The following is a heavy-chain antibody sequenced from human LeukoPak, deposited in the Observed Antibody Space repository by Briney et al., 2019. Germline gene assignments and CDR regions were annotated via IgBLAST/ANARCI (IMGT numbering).Heavy chain of an antibody. Sequence: SETLSLTCTVSGGSISSSSYYWSWIRQPPGKGLEWIGYIYYSGSTNYNPSLKSRVSISVDTSKNQFSLKLSSVTAADTAMYYCARVSGYDWESFYDYWGQGSLVTVSS. D-gene: IGHD5-12*01. V-gene: IGHV4-61*01. J-gene: IGHJ4*02. CDR1: GGSISSSSYY. CDR2: IYYSGST. CDR3: ARVSGYDWESFYDY.